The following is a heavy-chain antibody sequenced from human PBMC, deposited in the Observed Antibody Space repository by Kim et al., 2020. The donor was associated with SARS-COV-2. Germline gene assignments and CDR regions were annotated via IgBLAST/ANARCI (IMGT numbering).Heavy chain of an antibody. Sequence: GGSLRLSCAASGFTFSSYEMNWVRQAPGKGLEWVSYISSSGSTIYYADSVKGRFTISRDNAKNSLYLQMNSLRAEDTAVYYCARDLGGNKDYYYYGMDVWGQGTPVTVSS. CDR1: GFTFSSYE. CDR3: ARDLGGNKDYYYYGMDV. J-gene: IGHJ6*02. CDR2: ISSSGSTI. D-gene: IGHD3-10*01. V-gene: IGHV3-48*03.